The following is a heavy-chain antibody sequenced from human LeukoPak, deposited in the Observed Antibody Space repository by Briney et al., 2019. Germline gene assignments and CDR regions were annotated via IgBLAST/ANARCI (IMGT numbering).Heavy chain of an antibody. J-gene: IGHJ3*02. V-gene: IGHV4-39*07. CDR1: GGSISSSSYY. Sequence: SETLSLTCTVSGGSISSSSYYWGWIRQPPGKGLEWIGSIYYSGSTYYNPSLKSRVTISVDTSKNQFSLKLSSVTAADTAVYYCARDPLIAAAGGNDAFDIWGQGTVVTVSS. D-gene: IGHD6-13*01. CDR3: ARDPLIAAAGGNDAFDI. CDR2: IYYSGST.